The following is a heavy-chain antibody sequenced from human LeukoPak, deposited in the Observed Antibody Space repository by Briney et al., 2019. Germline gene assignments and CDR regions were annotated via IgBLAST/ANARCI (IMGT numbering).Heavy chain of an antibody. V-gene: IGHV1-46*01. CDR1: GNTFTRYY. Sequence: ASVKVSCKASGNTFTRYYMHWVRQAPGQGLEWMGIIKPSGGSTSYAQKFQGRVTMTGDTSTSTVYMELSSLRSEDTAVYYCARGGLGYSGPYNAFDIWGQGTMVTVSS. J-gene: IGHJ3*02. D-gene: IGHD5-12*01. CDR2: IKPSGGST. CDR3: ARGGLGYSGPYNAFDI.